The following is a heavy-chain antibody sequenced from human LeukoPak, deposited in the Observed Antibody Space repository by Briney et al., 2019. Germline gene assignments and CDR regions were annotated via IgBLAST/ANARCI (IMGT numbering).Heavy chain of an antibody. V-gene: IGHV3-30*03. CDR3: ASESSHGDYVY. J-gene: IGHJ4*02. CDR2: ISYDGSNK. Sequence: GRSLRLSCAASGFTFSSYGMHWVRQAPGKGLEWVAVISYDGSNKYYADSVKGRFTISRDNSKNTLYLQMNSLRAEDTAVYYCASESSHGDYVYWGQGTLVTVPS. CDR1: GFTFSSYG. D-gene: IGHD4-17*01.